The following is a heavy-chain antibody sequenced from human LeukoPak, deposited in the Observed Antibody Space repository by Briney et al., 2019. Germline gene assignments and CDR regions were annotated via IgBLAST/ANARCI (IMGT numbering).Heavy chain of an antibody. V-gene: IGHV4-34*01. J-gene: IGHJ4*02. CDR3: ARTPGYSRSYRY. CDR1: GGSFSGYY. CDR2: INHSGST. D-gene: IGHD6-6*01. Sequence: SETLSLTCAVDGGSFSGYYWRWIRQPPGKGLEWIGEINHSGSTNYNPSLKSRVTISVDTSKNQFSLKLTSVTAADTAVYYCARTPGYSRSYRYWGQGTLVTVSS.